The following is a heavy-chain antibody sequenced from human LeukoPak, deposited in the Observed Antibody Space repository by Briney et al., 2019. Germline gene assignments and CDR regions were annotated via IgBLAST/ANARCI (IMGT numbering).Heavy chain of an antibody. J-gene: IGHJ6*03. CDR2: IWFDGSYK. D-gene: IGHD5-24*01. CDR3: ARGYKAPGHYYYMDV. V-gene: IGHV3-33*01. CDR1: GFIFRGYG. Sequence: PGGSLRLSCAASGFIFRGYGMYWVRQAPGKGLEWVALIWFDGSYKNYAESVRGRFMISRDNSNNMLFLDMNNLRDEDTAVYYCARGYKAPGHYYYMDVWGKGTTVSVSS.